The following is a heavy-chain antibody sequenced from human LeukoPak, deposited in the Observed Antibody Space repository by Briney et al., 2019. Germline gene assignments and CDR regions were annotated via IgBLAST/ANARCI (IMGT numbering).Heavy chain of an antibody. CDR2: INWNGGST. J-gene: IGHJ3*02. CDR1: GFSVSANY. V-gene: IGHV3-20*04. D-gene: IGHD6-13*01. Sequence: GGSLRLSCAASGFSVSANYITWVRQAPGKGLEWVSGINWNGGSTGYADSVKGRFTISRDNAKNSLYLQMNSLRAEDTALYYCARGYSSSWYSAFDIWGQGTMVTVSS. CDR3: ARGYSSSWYSAFDI.